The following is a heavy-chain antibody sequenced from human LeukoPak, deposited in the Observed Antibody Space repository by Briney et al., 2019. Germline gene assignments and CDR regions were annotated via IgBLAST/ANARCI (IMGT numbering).Heavy chain of an antibody. J-gene: IGHJ4*02. CDR2: ISPSGSLI. D-gene: IGHD5-18*01. Sequence: KSGESLRLPCAASGFTFSSFSMNWVRQAPGKGLEWVSSISPSGSLISYADSVKGRFTISRDNTNNSLYLQMSSLRAEDTGVYYCASTPLKIQPAAWGQGTLVAVSS. CDR1: GFTFSSFS. V-gene: IGHV3-21*01. CDR3: ASTPLKIQPAA.